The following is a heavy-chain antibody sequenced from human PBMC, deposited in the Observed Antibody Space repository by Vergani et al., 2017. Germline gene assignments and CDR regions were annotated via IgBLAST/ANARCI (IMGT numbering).Heavy chain of an antibody. CDR3: ARRVRYGSSTSCSYMDV. J-gene: IGHJ6*03. CDR1: GGSFSSYY. V-gene: IGHV4-34*01. CDR2: INHSGST. Sequence: QVQLQQWGAGLLKPSETLSLTCAVYGGSFSSYYWSWIRQPPGKGLEWIGEINHSGSTNYNPSLKSRVTISVDTSKNQFSLNLSSVTAADTAVYYCARRVRYGSSTSCSYMDVWGKGP. D-gene: IGHD2-2*01.